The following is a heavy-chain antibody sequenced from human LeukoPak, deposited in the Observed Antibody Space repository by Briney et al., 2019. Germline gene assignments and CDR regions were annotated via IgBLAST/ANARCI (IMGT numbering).Heavy chain of an antibody. Sequence: GGSLRLSCAASGFTFSSYAMSWVRQAPGKGLEWVSAIIGSGGSTYYADSVKGRFTISTDNSKNTLYMQMSSLRAEDTAVYYCAKDRLVLDYCYGMDVWGKGTTVTVSS. CDR3: AKDRLVLDYCYGMDV. CDR1: GFTFSSYA. CDR2: IIGSGGST. D-gene: IGHD3-10*01. J-gene: IGHJ6*04. V-gene: IGHV3-23*01.